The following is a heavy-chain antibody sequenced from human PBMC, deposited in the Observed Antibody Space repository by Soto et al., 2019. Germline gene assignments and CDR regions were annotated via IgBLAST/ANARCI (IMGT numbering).Heavy chain of an antibody. CDR1: GDSVSSNSAA. CDR2: TYYRSKWYN. CDR3: ATEVGLRHFEWPFRGDWLDT. V-gene: IGHV6-1*01. Sequence: SQTLSLTCAISGDSVSSNSAAWNWIRQSPSRGLEWLGRTYYRSKWYNDYAVSVKSRITINPDTSKNQFSLQLNSVTPEDTAVYYCATEVGLRHFEWPFRGDWLDTWGQGTLVTVSS. J-gene: IGHJ5*02. D-gene: IGHD3-9*01.